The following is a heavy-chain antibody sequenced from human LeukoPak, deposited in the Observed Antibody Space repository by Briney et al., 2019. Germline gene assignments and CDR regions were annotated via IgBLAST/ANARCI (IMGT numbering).Heavy chain of an antibody. Sequence: GGSLRLSCAASGFTFSSYSMNRVRQAPGKGLEWVSSLSGGGSYIYYADSVKGRFTISRDNAKNSLDLQMSSLRAEDTAVYYCMRAPVAGTSVFDYWGQGTLVTVSS. V-gene: IGHV3-21*01. J-gene: IGHJ4*02. CDR1: GFTFSSYS. D-gene: IGHD6-19*01. CDR3: MRAPVAGTSVFDY. CDR2: LSGGGSYI.